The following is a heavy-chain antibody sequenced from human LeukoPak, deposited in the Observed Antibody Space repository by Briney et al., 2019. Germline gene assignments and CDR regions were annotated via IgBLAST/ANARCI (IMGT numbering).Heavy chain of an antibody. D-gene: IGHD4-17*01. J-gene: IGHJ3*02. CDR2: ISSSSTYI. CDR1: GFTFNSYS. Sequence: PGGSLRLSCAASGFTFNSYSMNWVRQAPGKGLEWVSSISSSSTYIYYADSVKGRFTISRDNAKNSLSLQMNSLRAEDTAVYYCARDRGYDDYSDAFDIWGQGTTVTVSS. CDR3: ARDRGYDDYSDAFDI. V-gene: IGHV3-21*01.